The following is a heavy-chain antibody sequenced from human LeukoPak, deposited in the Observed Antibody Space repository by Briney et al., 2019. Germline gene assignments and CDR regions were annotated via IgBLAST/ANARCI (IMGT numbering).Heavy chain of an antibody. CDR1: GFTVNNNY. Sequence: PGGSLRLSCAASGFTVNNNYMTWVRQAPGKGLEWVSVLYSNSITYYADSVKGRLTISRDSSKNTLYLQMNSLRAEDTAVYYCARGINMMIVAPGYWGQGTLVTVSS. CDR2: LYSNSIT. J-gene: IGHJ4*02. CDR3: ARGINMMIVAPGY. D-gene: IGHD3-22*01. V-gene: IGHV3-53*01.